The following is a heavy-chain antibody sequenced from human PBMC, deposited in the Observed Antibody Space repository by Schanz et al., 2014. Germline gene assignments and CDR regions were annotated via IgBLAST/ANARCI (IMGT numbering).Heavy chain of an antibody. CDR3: ARRPSTGAFDI. CDR1: GYTFTSYY. Sequence: QVQLVQSGAEVKKPGASVKVSCEASGYTFTSYYIHWFRQAPGQGLEWMGLINPNVGNTNYAQKFRGRVTMTTDTSPSTVFMELSSLRSEDTAVYFCARRPSTGAFDIWGQGTMVTVSS. V-gene: IGHV1-46*03. J-gene: IGHJ3*02. CDR2: INPNVGNT.